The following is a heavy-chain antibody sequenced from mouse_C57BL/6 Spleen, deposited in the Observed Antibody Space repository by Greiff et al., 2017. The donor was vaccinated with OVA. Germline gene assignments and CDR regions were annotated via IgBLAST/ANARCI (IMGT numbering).Heavy chain of an antibody. V-gene: IGHV1-50*01. Sequence: QVQLQQSGAELVKPGASVKLSCKASGYTFTSYWMQWVKQRPGQGLEWIGEIAPSDSYTNYNQKFKGKATLTVDTSSSTAYMQLSSLTSEDSAVYYCARCAYSGYFDVWGTGTTVTVSS. CDR3: ARCAYSGYFDV. CDR2: IAPSDSYT. CDR1: GYTFTSYW. D-gene: IGHD1-1*01. J-gene: IGHJ1*03.